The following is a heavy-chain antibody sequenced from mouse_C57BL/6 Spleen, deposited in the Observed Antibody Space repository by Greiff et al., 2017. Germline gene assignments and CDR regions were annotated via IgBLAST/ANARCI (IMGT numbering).Heavy chain of an antibody. CDR1: GYTFTSYW. J-gene: IGHJ2*01. Sequence: VQLQQPGAELVMPGASVKLSCKASGYTFTSYWMHWVKQRPGQGLEWIGEIDPSDSYTNYNQKFKGKSTLTVDKSSSTAYMQLSSLTSEDSAVYYCARADGALFCDYGGQGTTLTVSS. CDR3: ARADGALFCDY. CDR2: IDPSDSYT. V-gene: IGHV1-69*01. D-gene: IGHD2-3*01.